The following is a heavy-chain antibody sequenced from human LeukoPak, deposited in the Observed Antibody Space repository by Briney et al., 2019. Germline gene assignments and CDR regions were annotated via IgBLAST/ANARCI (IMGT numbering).Heavy chain of an antibody. Sequence: PSETLSLTCTVSGGSISSYYWSWIRQPPGKGLEWIGYIYYSGSTNYNPSLKSRVTISVDTSKNQFSLKLSSVTAADTAVYYCARGRTMIVVKNWFDPWGQGTLVTVSS. CDR3: ARGRTMIVVKNWFDP. CDR2: IYYSGST. CDR1: GGSISSYY. D-gene: IGHD3-22*01. J-gene: IGHJ5*02. V-gene: IGHV4-59*12.